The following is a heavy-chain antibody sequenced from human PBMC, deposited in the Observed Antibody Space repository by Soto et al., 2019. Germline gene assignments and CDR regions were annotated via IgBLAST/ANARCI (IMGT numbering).Heavy chain of an antibody. Sequence: QVHLVQSGAEVKKPGASVKVSCQASGYAFTTYGITWVRQAPGQGLEWMGWISAHNGNTNYAQKLQGRVTVTRAPSPSTAYMELRSLRSDDTAVYYCARGRYGDYWGQGALVTVS. J-gene: IGHJ4*02. CDR2: ISAHNGNT. CDR3: ARGRYGDY. CDR1: GYAFTTYG. V-gene: IGHV1-18*01. D-gene: IGHD1-1*01.